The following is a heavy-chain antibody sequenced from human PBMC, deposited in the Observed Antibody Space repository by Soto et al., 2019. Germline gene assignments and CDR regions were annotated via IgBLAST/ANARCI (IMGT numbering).Heavy chain of an antibody. D-gene: IGHD1-1*01. J-gene: IGHJ6*02. Sequence: PSETLSLTCTVSGGSISSSSYYWGWIRQPPGKGLEWIGSIYYSGSTYYNPSLKSRVTISVDTSKNQFSLKLSSVTAADTAVYYCAVNEYYYYYGMDVWGQGTTVTVSS. V-gene: IGHV4-39*01. CDR3: AVNEYYYYYGMDV. CDR1: GGSISSSSYY. CDR2: IYYSGST.